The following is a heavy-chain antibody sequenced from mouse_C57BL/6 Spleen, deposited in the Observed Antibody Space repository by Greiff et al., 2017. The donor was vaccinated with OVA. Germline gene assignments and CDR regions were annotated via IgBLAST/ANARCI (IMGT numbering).Heavy chain of an antibody. CDR3: ARNSREWAMDY. CDR1: GYTFTSYW. J-gene: IGHJ4*01. D-gene: IGHD3-1*01. V-gene: IGHV1-64*01. Sequence: QVQLQQPGAELVKPGASVKLSCKASGYTFTSYWMHWVKQRPGQGLEWIGMIHPNSGSTNYNEKFKSKATLTVDKSSSTAYMQLSSLTSEDSAVYYCARNSREWAMDYWGQGTSVTVSS. CDR2: IHPNSGST.